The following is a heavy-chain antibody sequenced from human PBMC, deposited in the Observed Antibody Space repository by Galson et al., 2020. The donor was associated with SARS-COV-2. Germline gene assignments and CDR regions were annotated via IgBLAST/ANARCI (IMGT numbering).Heavy chain of an antibody. J-gene: IGHJ6*02. Sequence: GESLKISCKGSGYSFTSYWISWVRQMPGKGLEWMGRIDPSDSYTNYSPSFQGHVTISADKSISTAYLQWSSLKASDTAMYYCARENLHDYGDYVGGYYYYGMDVWGQGTTVTVSS. CDR2: IDPSDSYT. V-gene: IGHV5-10-1*01. CDR3: ARENLHDYGDYVGGYYYYGMDV. CDR1: GYSFTSYW. D-gene: IGHD4-17*01.